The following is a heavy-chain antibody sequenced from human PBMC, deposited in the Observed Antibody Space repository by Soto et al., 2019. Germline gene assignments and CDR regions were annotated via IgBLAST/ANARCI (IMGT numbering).Heavy chain of an antibody. CDR3: ASSIAAAGTPYYYYYYGMDV. V-gene: IGHV1-2*04. Sequence: GASVKVSFKASGYTSTGYYMHWVRQAPGQGLEWMGWINPNSGGTNYAQKFQGWVTMTRDTSISTAYMELSRLRSDDTAVHYCASSIAAAGTPYYYYYYGMDVWGQGTTVTVSS. CDR2: INPNSGGT. J-gene: IGHJ6*02. D-gene: IGHD6-13*01. CDR1: GYTSTGYY.